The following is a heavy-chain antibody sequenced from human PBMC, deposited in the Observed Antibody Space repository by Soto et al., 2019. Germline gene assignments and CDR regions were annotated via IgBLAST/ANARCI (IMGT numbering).Heavy chain of an antibody. J-gene: IGHJ4*02. CDR2: LTGSSSNI. CDR1: GFSFRNYA. D-gene: IGHD3-10*01. V-gene: IGHV3-23*01. Sequence: EVQLLESGGGLVQPGGSLRLSCAASGFSFRNYAMSWVRQAPGKGLEWISTLTGSSSNIYYADSVKGRLTISRDNSSNTLYLQMNSLTAENTAVYYCENGRATYGIMTHDNWGQGTLVTVSS. CDR3: ENGRATYGIMTHDN.